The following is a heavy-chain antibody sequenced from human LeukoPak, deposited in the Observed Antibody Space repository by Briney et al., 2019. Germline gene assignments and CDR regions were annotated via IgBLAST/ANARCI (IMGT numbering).Heavy chain of an antibody. D-gene: IGHD1-1*01. V-gene: IGHV4-34*01. J-gene: IGHJ5*02. CDR2: INHSGST. CDR1: GGSFSGYY. Sequence: SETLSLTCAVYGGSFSGYYWSWIRQPPGKGLEWIGEINHSGSTNYNPSLKSRVTISVDTSKNQFSLKLSSVTAADTAVYYCARGSRYRWFDPWGQGTLVTVSS. CDR3: ARGSRYRWFDP.